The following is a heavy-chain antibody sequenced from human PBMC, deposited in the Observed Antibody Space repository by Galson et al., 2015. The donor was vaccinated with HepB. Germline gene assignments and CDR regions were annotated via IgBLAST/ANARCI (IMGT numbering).Heavy chain of an antibody. CDR3: ARRIVGLELGVNYFYYMDV. V-gene: IGHV4-31*02. CDR2: IYYTGST. Sequence: WTWIRQHPGKGLEWIGYIYYTGSTDYNPSLKSRVNMSVDTSKNQFSLKLSSVTAADTAVYYCARRIVGLELGVNYFYYMDVWGKGTTVTVSS. J-gene: IGHJ6*03. D-gene: IGHD1-7*01.